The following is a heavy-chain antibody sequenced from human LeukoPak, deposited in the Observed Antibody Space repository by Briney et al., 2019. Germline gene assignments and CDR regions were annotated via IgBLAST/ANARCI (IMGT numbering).Heavy chain of an antibody. CDR2: IIPIFGTA. CDR1: GGTFSTNA. CDR3: ACPKGSDHYMDV. Sequence: ASVKVSCKTSGGTFSTNAISWVRQAPGQGLEWMGEIIPIFGTANYAQKFQGRVTITADKSTSTAYMELSSLKSEDTAVYYCACPKGSDHYMDVWGKGTTVTVSS. J-gene: IGHJ6*03. D-gene: IGHD3-16*02. V-gene: IGHV1-69*06.